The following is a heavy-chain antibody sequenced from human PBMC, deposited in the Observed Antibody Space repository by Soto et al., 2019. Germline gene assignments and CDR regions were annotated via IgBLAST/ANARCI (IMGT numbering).Heavy chain of an antibody. V-gene: IGHV3-30-3*02. CDR2: ISYDGSDK. CDR1: GFTFSSYA. D-gene: IGHD3-9*01. CDR3: VKGFILTAYGMDV. Sequence: PGGSLRLSCAASGFTFSSYAMHWVRQAPGKGLEWVALISYDGSDKDYADSVKGRFTISRDNSRNTLFLQMNSLRAEDTAVYYCVKGFILTAYGMDVWGQGTTVTVSS. J-gene: IGHJ6*02.